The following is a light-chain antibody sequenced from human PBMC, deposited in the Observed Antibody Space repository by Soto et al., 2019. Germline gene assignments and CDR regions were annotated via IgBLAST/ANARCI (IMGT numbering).Light chain of an antibody. V-gene: IGKV1-39*01. CDR3: QQSYSLPLLT. CDR1: QTISTY. CDR2: AAS. J-gene: IGKJ5*01. Sequence: DIQMTQSPSSLSASVGDRVSITCRASQTISTYLNWYQQKPGKAPKLLIYAASSLQGGVPSRFSGSASGTDFTLTINGLQPEDFATYYCQQSYSLPLLTFGQGTRVAIK.